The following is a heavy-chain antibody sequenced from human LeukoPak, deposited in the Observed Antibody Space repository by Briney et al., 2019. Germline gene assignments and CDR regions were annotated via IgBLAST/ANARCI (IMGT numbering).Heavy chain of an antibody. CDR1: GYTFTGYY. CDR2: INPSGGST. CDR3: ARENVIKGAFDI. J-gene: IGHJ3*02. D-gene: IGHD3-16*02. V-gene: IGHV1-46*01. Sequence: ASVKVSCKASGYTFTGYYMHWVRQAPGQGLEWMGIINPSGGSTSYAQKFQGRVTMTRDTSTSTVYMELSSLRPEDTAVYYCARENVIKGAFDIWGQGTMVTVSS.